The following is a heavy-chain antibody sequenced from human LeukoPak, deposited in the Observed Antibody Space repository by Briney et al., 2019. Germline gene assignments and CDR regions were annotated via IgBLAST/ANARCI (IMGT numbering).Heavy chain of an antibody. J-gene: IGHJ4*02. CDR1: GGTFSSYA. Sequence: GASLKVSCKASGGTFSSYAISWVRQAPGQGLEWMGGIIPIFGTANYAQKFQGRVTITADESTSTAYMELSSLRSEDTAVYYCARVGTMVRGVQKNYLPAWYFDYWGQGTLVTVSS. CDR3: ARVGTMVRGVQKNYLPAWYFDY. CDR2: IIPIFGTA. D-gene: IGHD3-10*01. V-gene: IGHV1-69*13.